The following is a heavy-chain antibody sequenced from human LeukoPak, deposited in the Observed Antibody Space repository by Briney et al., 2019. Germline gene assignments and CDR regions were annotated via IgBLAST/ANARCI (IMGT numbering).Heavy chain of an antibody. CDR1: GFTVSSNY. CDR3: AKDTDGAAAGTTWGH. D-gene: IGHD6-13*01. J-gene: IGHJ4*02. Sequence: PGGSLRLSCAASGFTVSSNYMSWVRQAPGKGLEWVSGISWNSGTIGYADSVKGRFTISRDNAKNSLYLQMNSLRAEDTALYYCAKDTDGAAAGTTWGHWGQGTLVTVSS. V-gene: IGHV3-9*01. CDR2: ISWNSGTI.